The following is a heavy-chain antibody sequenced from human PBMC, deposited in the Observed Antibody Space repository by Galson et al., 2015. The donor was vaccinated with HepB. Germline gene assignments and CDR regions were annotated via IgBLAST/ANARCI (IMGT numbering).Heavy chain of an antibody. V-gene: IGHV3-74*01. CDR2: INSDGSST. J-gene: IGHJ2*01. CDR3: VRDCGVDL. D-gene: IGHD2-21*01. Sequence: SLRLSCAASGFTFSSYWMHWVRQAPGKGLVWVSRINSDGSSTSYADSVKGRFTISRDSSRNTLYLQMNSLRIEDTAMYYCVRDCGVDLWGRGTLVTVSS. CDR1: GFTFSSYW.